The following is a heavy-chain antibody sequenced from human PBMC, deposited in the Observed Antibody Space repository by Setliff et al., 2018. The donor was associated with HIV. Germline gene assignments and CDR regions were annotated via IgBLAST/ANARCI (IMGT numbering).Heavy chain of an antibody. D-gene: IGHD2-2*01. CDR1: GFTLSTYW. V-gene: IGHV3-7*01. Sequence: GGSLRLSCAVSGFTLSTYWMSWVRQAPGKGLEWVANIKQDGSEKYYVDSVKGRFTISRDNAKNSLFLQMNSLRAEDTAVYYCVRNGGSTSYNFLYYYGMDVWGQGTTVTVSS. J-gene: IGHJ6*02. CDR2: IKQDGSEK. CDR3: VRNGGSTSYNFLYYYGMDV.